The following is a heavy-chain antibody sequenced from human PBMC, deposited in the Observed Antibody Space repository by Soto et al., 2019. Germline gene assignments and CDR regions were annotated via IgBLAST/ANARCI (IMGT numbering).Heavy chain of an antibody. CDR2: ISGSGGST. CDR1: GFIFSNYA. CDR3: VKERSGHSYDDS. V-gene: IGHV3-23*01. J-gene: IGHJ4*02. Sequence: PRGSLRLSCGASGFIFSNYAISWLRQGPGKGLEWVSAISGSGGSTYYADSVKGRFTISRDNSKNTLYLQMNSLRVEDSAVYYCVKERSGHSYDDSRGKGTLVTVSS. D-gene: IGHD5-18*01.